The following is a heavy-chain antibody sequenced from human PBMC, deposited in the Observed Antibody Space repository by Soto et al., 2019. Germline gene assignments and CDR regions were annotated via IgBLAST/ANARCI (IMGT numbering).Heavy chain of an antibody. Sequence: GGSLRLSCAASGFTFSSYWMHWVRQAPGKGLVWVSPINSDGLTKIYADSVRGRFTISRDDASSTLFLQMNNLRAEDTAVYYCATWYGNHYFGLDVWGQGTTVTVSS. J-gene: IGHJ6*02. CDR1: GFTFSSYW. CDR2: INSDGLTK. D-gene: IGHD6-13*01. V-gene: IGHV3-74*01. CDR3: ATWYGNHYFGLDV.